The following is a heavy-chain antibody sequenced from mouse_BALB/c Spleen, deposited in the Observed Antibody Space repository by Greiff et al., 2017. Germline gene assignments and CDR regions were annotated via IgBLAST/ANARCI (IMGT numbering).Heavy chain of an antibody. CDR2: IDPANGNT. J-gene: IGHJ4*01. CDR3: ARDAYYYGSSDYYAMDY. Sequence: DVKLQESGAELVKPGASVKLSCTASGFNIKDTYMHWVKQRPEQGLEWIGRIDPANGNTKYDPKFQGKATITADTSSNTAYLQLSSLTSEDTAVYYCARDAYYYGSSDYYAMDYWGQGTSVTVSS. V-gene: IGHV14-3*02. D-gene: IGHD1-1*01. CDR1: GFNIKDTY.